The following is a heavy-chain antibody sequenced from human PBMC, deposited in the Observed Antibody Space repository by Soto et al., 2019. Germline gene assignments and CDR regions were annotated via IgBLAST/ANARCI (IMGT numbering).Heavy chain of an antibody. V-gene: IGHV4-39*01. J-gene: IGHJ3*02. D-gene: IGHD6-6*01. CDR1: GGSISSSSYY. CDR2: IYYSGST. CDR3: ARQAPSIAARSAFDI. Sequence: PSETLSLTCTVSGGSISSSSYYWGWIRQPPGKGLEWIGSIYYSGSTYYNPSLKSRVTISVDTSKNQFSLKLSSVTAADTAVYYCARQAPSIAARSAFDIWGQGTMVTVS.